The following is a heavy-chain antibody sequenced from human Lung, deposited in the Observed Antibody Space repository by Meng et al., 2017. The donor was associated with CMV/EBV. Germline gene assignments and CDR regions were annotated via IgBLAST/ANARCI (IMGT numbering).Heavy chain of an antibody. J-gene: IGHJ6*02. D-gene: IGHD2/OR15-2a*01. CDR1: GYTFNTYG. CDR3: ARDGAQGVVIVIPGSTSMDL. CDR2: ISPYTGNT. V-gene: IGHV1-18*01. Sequence: ASXXVSXKASGYTFNTYGLSWVRQAPGQGLEWMAWISPYTGNTKFAQKFQGRVTMTTDISTTTAYMELTSLRSDDTAVYYCARDGAQGVVIVIPGSTSMDLXRQGXTVTVSS.